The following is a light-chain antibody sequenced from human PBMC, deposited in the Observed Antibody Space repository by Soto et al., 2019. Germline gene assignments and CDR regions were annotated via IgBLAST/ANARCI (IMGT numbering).Light chain of an antibody. CDR1: SGHSSYA. CDR2: LNSDGSH. CDR3: QTWGTGIQVV. J-gene: IGLJ2*01. Sequence: QLVLTQSPSASASLGASVKLTCTLSSGHSSYAIAWHQQQPEKGPRYLMKLNSDGSHSKGDGIPDRFSGSSSGAERYLTISSLQSEDEADYYCQTWGTGIQVVFGGGTQPTVL. V-gene: IGLV4-69*01.